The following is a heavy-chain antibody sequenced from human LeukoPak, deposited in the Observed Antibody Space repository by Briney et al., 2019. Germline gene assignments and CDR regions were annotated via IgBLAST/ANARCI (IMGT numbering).Heavy chain of an antibody. CDR2: ISYDGSNK. CDR3: AKAPIAAAGIYYFDY. Sequence: GRSLRLSCAASGFTFSNYGMHWVRQAPGKGLEWVAVISYDGSNKYYAGSVKGRFTISRDNSKNTLYLQMNSLRAEDTAVYYCAKAPIAAAGIYYFDYWGQGTLVTVSS. CDR1: GFTFSNYG. V-gene: IGHV3-30*18. J-gene: IGHJ4*02. D-gene: IGHD6-13*01.